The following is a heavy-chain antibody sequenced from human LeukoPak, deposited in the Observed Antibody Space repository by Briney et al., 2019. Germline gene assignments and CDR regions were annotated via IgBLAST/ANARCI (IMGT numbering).Heavy chain of an antibody. V-gene: IGHV1-18*01. CDR3: ARERGGIGFKGDY. CDR1: GYTFTTYG. Sequence: ASVKVSCKASGYTFTTYGISWLRQAPGQRLEWMGWISPYHGDTNYAQKLQGRVIMTKDTSTSTVYMELRSLRSDDTVVYYCARERGGIGFKGDYWGQGTLVTVSS. J-gene: IGHJ4*02. D-gene: IGHD3-16*01. CDR2: ISPYHGDT.